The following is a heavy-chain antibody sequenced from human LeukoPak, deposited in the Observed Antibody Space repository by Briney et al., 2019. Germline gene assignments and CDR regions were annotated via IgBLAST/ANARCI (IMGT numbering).Heavy chain of an antibody. CDR2: ITDSGNSP. CDR1: GFTFSSYF. CDR3: AATYYYDGSGDY. Sequence: GGSLRLSCAASGFTFSSYFLTWVRQAQGEGLEWVSAITDSGNSPSYVDSVKGRFTISTDNAKNSLYLLMNSLRTEDTAVYYCAATYYYDGSGDYWGQGTLVTVSS. J-gene: IGHJ4*02. D-gene: IGHD3-22*01. V-gene: IGHV3-23*01.